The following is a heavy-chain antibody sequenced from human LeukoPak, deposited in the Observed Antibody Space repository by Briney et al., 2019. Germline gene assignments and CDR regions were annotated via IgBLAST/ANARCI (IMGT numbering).Heavy chain of an antibody. CDR3: ARHYDILTGYRHSYYYYYMDV. CDR2: ISAYNGNT. D-gene: IGHD3-9*01. Sequence: ASVKVSCKASGYTFTSYGISWVRQAPGQGLEWMGWISAYNGNTNYAQKLQGRVTMTTDTSTSTAYMELRSLRSDDTAVYYCARHYDILTGYRHSYYYYYMDVWGKGTTVTISS. J-gene: IGHJ6*03. V-gene: IGHV1-18*01. CDR1: GYTFTSYG.